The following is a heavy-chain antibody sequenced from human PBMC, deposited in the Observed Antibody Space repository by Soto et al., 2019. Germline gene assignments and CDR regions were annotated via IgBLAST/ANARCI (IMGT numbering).Heavy chain of an antibody. CDR2: IYHTGTT. CDR3: ARQTYGDLPIDS. D-gene: IGHD3-3*01. CDR1: GGSISGYY. Sequence: SETLSLTCTVSGGSISGYYWHWIRQSPGRGLEWIGYIYHTGTTNYNPSLKSRLTISLHTSKNQFSLILSSVTVSDSAVYFCARQTYGDLPIDSSGQGTLVTVST. J-gene: IGHJ4*02. V-gene: IGHV4-59*08.